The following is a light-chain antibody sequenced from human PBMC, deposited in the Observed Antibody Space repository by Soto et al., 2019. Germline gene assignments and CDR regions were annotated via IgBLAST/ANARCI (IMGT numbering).Light chain of an antibody. Sequence: QSVLTQSPSVSAAPGQKVTISCSGSSSNIRNNYVSWYQQLPGTDPKLLIYDKNKQPSGIPDRFSGAKSGTSGTLDITGLQNGDEADDYCATWDGSRPGEVFGGGTQLTVL. CDR3: ATWDGSRPGEV. CDR2: DKN. V-gene: IGLV1-51*01. CDR1: SSNIRNNY. J-gene: IGLJ2*01.